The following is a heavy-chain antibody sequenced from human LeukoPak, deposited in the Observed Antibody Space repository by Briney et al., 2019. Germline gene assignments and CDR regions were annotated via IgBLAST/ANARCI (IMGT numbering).Heavy chain of an antibody. CDR2: INHSGST. V-gene: IGHV4-34*01. J-gene: IGHJ5*02. CDR3: ARRPRGYSNSWPLSWFHP. D-gene: IGHD6-13*01. CDR1: GGSFSGYY. Sequence: SETLSLTCAVYGGSFSGYYWSWIRQPPGQGLEWIGEINHSGSTNYNPSLKSRVTISVDTSKNQFSLKLSSVTAADTAAYYCARRPRGYSNSWPLSWFHPWGQRTLVTVSS.